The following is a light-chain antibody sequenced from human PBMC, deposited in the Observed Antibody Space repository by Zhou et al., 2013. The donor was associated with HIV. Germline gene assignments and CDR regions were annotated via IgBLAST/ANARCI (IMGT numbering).Light chain of an antibody. CDR2: GAS. CDR3: QQYNQRSALT. J-gene: IGKJ4*01. Sequence: EIVMTQSPATLSLSPGDSATLSCRASQTISTNVAWYQQRPGQAPRLVIYGASTRATDIPPRFSGSWSGTEFTLTISSLQSEDFGVYYCQQYNQRSALTFGGGTKVEIK. V-gene: IGKV3-15*01. CDR1: QTISTN.